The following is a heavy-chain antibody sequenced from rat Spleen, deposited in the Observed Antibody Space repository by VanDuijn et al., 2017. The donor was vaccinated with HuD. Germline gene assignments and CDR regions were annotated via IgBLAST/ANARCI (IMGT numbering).Heavy chain of an antibody. D-gene: IGHD1-6*01. CDR2: IIYDGSRT. J-gene: IGHJ2*01. V-gene: IGHV5S10*01. CDR3: ARAVYYGLAADY. Sequence: EVQLVESGGGLVQPGRSLKLSWAASGFTFSDYNMAWVRQSPKKGLEWVATIIYDGSRTFYRDSVKGQCTISRDNAKNTQYLQMDSLRSEDTATYYCARAVYYGLAADYWGQGVMVTVSS. CDR1: GFTFSDYN.